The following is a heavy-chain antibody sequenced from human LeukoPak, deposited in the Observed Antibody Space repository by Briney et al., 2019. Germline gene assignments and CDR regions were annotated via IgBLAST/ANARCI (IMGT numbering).Heavy chain of an antibody. Sequence: ASVKVSCKDSGYTFSSYDINWVRQATGQGLEWMGWINPNSGNTGYAQKFQGRVTITRNTSISTAYMELSSLRSEDTAVYYCARDNDSRDPPHFDYWGQGTLVTVSS. V-gene: IGHV1-8*03. CDR2: INPNSGNT. D-gene: IGHD3-16*01. CDR3: ARDNDSRDPPHFDY. J-gene: IGHJ4*02. CDR1: GYTFSSYD.